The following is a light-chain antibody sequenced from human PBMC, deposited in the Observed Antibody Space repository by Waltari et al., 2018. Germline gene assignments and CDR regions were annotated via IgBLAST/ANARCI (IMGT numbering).Light chain of an antibody. V-gene: IGKV1-12*01. Sequence: DIQMTQSPSSVSASVGDRDTISCRASQDVSTWVAWYQQKPGKPPKLLIHGSTTLQSGVPSRFSGSGSGTDFTLTINGLQPDDFASYICQQTDSFPLTFGGGTKVDIK. CDR2: GST. J-gene: IGKJ4*01. CDR1: QDVSTW. CDR3: QQTDSFPLT.